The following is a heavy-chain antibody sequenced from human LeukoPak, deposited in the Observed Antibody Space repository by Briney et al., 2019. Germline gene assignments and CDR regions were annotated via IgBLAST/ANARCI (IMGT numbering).Heavy chain of an antibody. CDR3: ASRVYDSSGKGGFDY. D-gene: IGHD3-22*01. J-gene: IGHJ4*02. V-gene: IGHV3-11*01. Sequence: GGSLRLSCAASGFTFSSYAMSWIRQAPGKGLEWLSFINSAGDNIYYADSVKGRFTISRDNAKKTLYLEMNSLRMEDTAIYYCASRVYDSSGKGGFDYWGQGTLVTVSS. CDR2: INSAGDNI. CDR1: GFTFSSYA.